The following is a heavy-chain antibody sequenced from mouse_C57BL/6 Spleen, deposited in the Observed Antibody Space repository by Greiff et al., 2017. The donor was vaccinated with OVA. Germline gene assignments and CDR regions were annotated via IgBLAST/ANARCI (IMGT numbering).Heavy chain of an antibody. V-gene: IGHV1-61*01. D-gene: IGHD2-2*01. CDR2: IYPSDSET. CDR3: ARVCYGHGGFDD. Sequence: QVQLQQPGAELVRPGSSVKLSCKASGYTFTSYWMDWVKQRPGQGLEWIGNIYPSDSETHYNQKFKDKATLTVDKSSSTAYMQLSSLTSEDSAVYDCARVCYGHGGFDDWGKGTLVTVSA. J-gene: IGHJ3*01. CDR1: GYTFTSYW.